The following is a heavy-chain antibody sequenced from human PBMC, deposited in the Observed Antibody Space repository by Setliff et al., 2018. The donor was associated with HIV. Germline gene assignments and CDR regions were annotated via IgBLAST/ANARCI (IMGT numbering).Heavy chain of an antibody. D-gene: IGHD6-19*01. CDR1: GYTFSSYG. Sequence: ASVKVSCKASGYTFSSYGISWVRQAPGQGLEWVGWVSNEGDTNYAQKYQDRVTLTTDTTTTTAYMELRGLRPDDTAVYYCARDPRYTSVWFRNGGVDFWGQGTLVTVSS. J-gene: IGHJ4*02. CDR2: VSNEGDT. V-gene: IGHV1-18*01. CDR3: ARDPRYTSVWFRNGGVDF.